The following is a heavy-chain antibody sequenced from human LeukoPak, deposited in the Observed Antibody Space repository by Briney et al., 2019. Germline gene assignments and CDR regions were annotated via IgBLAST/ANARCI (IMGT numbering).Heavy chain of an antibody. J-gene: IGHJ6*02. Sequence: GGSLRLSCAASGFTFSSYGMHWVRQAPGKGLEWVAVISYDGSNRYYADSVKGRFTISRDNSKNTLYLQMNSLRAEDTAVYYCAKDQRWFGELSSSKFGMDVWGQGTTVTVSS. CDR1: GFTFSSYG. V-gene: IGHV3-30*18. CDR2: ISYDGSNR. D-gene: IGHD3-10*01. CDR3: AKDQRWFGELSSSKFGMDV.